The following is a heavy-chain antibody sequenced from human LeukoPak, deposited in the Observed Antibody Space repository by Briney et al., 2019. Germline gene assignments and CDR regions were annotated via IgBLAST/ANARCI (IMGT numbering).Heavy chain of an antibody. CDR2: IKKDGSEK. CDR1: GFTSSAFW. Sequence: WGSLRLSCVASGFTSSAFWMGSVRRPPGKGLEWVANIKKDGSEKEYVDSVKGRFSISRDNANNSLYLQMNRLRAEDTAVYYCARGGTYQPLLGYWGQGTLVTVSS. J-gene: IGHJ4*02. V-gene: IGHV3-7*01. CDR3: ARGGTYQPLLGY. D-gene: IGHD2-2*01.